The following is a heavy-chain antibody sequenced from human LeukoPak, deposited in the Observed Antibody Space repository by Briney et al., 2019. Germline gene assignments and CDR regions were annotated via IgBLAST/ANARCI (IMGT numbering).Heavy chain of an antibody. V-gene: IGHV3-53*01. D-gene: IGHD7-27*01. Sequence: PGGSLRLSCAASGFTFSSYWMSWVRQAPGKGLEWVSVIYSGGSTYYADSVKGRFTISRDNSKNTLYLQMNSLRAEDTAVYYCARDRALWGYWGQGTLVTVSS. CDR1: GFTFSSYW. CDR3: ARDRALWGY. CDR2: IYSGGST. J-gene: IGHJ4*02.